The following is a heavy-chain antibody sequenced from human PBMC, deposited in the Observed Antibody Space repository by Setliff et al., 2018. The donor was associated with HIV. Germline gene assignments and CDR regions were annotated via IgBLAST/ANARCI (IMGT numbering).Heavy chain of an antibody. CDR3: AREIPYSYGGRGHPL. J-gene: IGHJ4*02. CDR2: VNRGRRT. CDR1: GGSFSDHY. V-gene: IGHV4-34*01. D-gene: IGHD3-22*01. Sequence: TSETLSLTCALYGGSFSDHYWSWIRQPPGMGLEWIGEVNRGRRTNYNSSLKSRVTISIDTSRNQFSLTVSSVTAADTAVYYCAREIPYSYGGRGHPLWGQGTLVTSPQ.